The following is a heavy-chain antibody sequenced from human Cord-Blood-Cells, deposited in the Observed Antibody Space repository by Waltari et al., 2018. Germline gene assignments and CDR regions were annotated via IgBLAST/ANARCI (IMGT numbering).Heavy chain of an antibody. J-gene: IGHJ4*02. CDR3: AKPGYGGNSNFDY. CDR2: IAYDGSKR. CDR1: GFTFSSYG. Sequence: QVQLVESGGGVVQPGRSLRLSCAASGFTFSSYGMPWVRQAPGKGLEWVALIAYDGSKRYYADSVRGRITISRDESENTRYLQMNSLSAEDTAVYYCAKPGYGGNSNFDYWGQGTLVTVSS. V-gene: IGHV3-30*18. D-gene: IGHD2-21*02.